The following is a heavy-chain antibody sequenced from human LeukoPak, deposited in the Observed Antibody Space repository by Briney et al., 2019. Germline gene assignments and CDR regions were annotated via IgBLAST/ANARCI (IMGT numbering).Heavy chain of an antibody. CDR3: AKGWEGPDY. J-gene: IGHJ4*02. CDR1: GFTVSSNF. CDR2: IYTSGIT. Sequence: GGSLRLSCAVSGFTVSSNFMSWVRQAPGKGPEWVSVIYTSGITYYADSVRGRFTISRDNSKNTLYLQMDGLTAEDTAVYYCAKGWEGPDYWGQGTLVTASS. D-gene: IGHD1-26*01. V-gene: IGHV3-66*01.